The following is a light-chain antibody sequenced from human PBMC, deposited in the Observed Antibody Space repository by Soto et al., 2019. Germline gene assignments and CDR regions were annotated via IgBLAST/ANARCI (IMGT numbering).Light chain of an antibody. CDR1: QSISSW. J-gene: IGKJ2*01. V-gene: IGKV1-5*01. Sequence: DIQVTQSPSTLSASIGDRVTITCRASQSISSWLAWYQQKPGKAPQLLIYDASRVKTGVPSRFTASGSGTEFTLTINTLQADDSATYFCQHYNGYPYTFGPGTKVDIK. CDR3: QHYNGYPYT. CDR2: DAS.